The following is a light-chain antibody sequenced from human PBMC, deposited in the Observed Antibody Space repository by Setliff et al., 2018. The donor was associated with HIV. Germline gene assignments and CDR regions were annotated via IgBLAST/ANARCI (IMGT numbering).Light chain of an antibody. CDR3: CSYGSSDTFV. V-gene: IGLV2-14*03. J-gene: IGLJ1*01. CDR2: DVS. Sequence: QSVLTQPASVSGSPGQSITISCIGTSSDVGGYNYVSWYQHHPGKAPKLMIYDVSARPSGVSNRFSGSKSGNAASLTISGLQADDEADYYCCSYGSSDTFVFGTGTKVTVL. CDR1: SSDVGGYNY.